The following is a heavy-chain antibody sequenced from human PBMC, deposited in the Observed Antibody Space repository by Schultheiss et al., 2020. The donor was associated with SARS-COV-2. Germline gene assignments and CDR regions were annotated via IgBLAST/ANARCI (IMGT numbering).Heavy chain of an antibody. CDR1: GVSISGYY. CDR3: ARDGGGYYDSSGYDR. J-gene: IGHJ5*02. CDR2: IYIGENT. Sequence: SQTLSLTCTVSGVSISGYYWSWIRQPAGKGLEWIGRIYIGENTNYNPSLKSRVTMSLDRSKSQVSLKTTSVTAADTAVYYCARDGGGYYDSSGYDRWGQGTLVTVSS. D-gene: IGHD3-22*01. V-gene: IGHV4-4*07.